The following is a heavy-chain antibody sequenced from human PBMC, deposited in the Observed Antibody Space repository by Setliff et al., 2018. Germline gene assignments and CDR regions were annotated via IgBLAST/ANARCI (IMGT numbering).Heavy chain of an antibody. Sequence: GGSLRLSCAASGFDFSYYYMSWARQAPGKGLEWISKISGDGRTIYQADSVRGRFTIARDNAKNSLYLQMDSLGAEDTAVYYCARGVVVVVAATSNYFDPWGQGTLVTVSS. CDR2: ISGDGRTI. CDR3: ARGVVVVVAATSNYFDP. CDR1: GFDFSYYY. D-gene: IGHD2-15*01. J-gene: IGHJ5*02. V-gene: IGHV3-11*04.